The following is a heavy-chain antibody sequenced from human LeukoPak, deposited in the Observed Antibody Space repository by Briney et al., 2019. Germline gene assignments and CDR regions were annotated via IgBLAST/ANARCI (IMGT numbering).Heavy chain of an antibody. J-gene: IGHJ4*02. CDR2: INHSGST. D-gene: IGHD3-9*01. V-gene: IGHV4-34*01. Sequence: SETLSLTCAVYGESFIHFYWTWIRQSPGRGLEWIGEINHSGSTNYNPSLKSRVTLSIDTSRNQFSLRLTSVTVADTAVYYCARRGRDSDWFPTTIDYWGQGSLVTVS. CDR1: GESFIHFY. CDR3: ARRGRDSDWFPTTIDY.